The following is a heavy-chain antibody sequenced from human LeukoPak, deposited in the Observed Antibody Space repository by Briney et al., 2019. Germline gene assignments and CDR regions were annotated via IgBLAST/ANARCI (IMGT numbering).Heavy chain of an antibody. CDR3: ARVGYYYDSSGYKNYDAFDI. CDR1: GYTFTGYY. CDR2: INPNSGGT. V-gene: IGHV1-2*02. J-gene: IGHJ3*02. Sequence: APLKVSCKASGYTFTGYYMHWVRQAPGQGLEWMGWINPNSGGTNYAQKFQGRVTMTRDTSISTAYMELSRLRSDDTAVYYCARVGYYYDSSGYKNYDAFDIWGQGTMVTVSS. D-gene: IGHD3-22*01.